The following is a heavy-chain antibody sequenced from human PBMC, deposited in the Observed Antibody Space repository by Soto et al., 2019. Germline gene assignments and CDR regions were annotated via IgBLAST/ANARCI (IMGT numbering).Heavy chain of an antibody. CDR3: ARPAGRVDYFDY. D-gene: IGHD2-15*01. V-gene: IGHV3-48*02. CDR1: GFVFSTYS. CDR2: ISSSSSTI. Sequence: EVQLVESGGRLVQPGGSLRLSCAASGFVFSTYSMNWVRQAPGKGLEWVSYISSSSSTIYYADSVQGRFTISRDNAKNSLYLQVNSLRDEYTAVFYCARPAGRVDYFDYWGQGTLVTVSS. J-gene: IGHJ4*02.